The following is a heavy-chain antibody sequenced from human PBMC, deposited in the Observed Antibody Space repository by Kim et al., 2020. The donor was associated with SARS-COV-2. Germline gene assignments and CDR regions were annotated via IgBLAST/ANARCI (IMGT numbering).Heavy chain of an antibody. CDR2: ISDGGDYT. V-gene: IGHV3-23*01. CDR3: AKDAPWTGYTSRAFDV. CDR1: GFTFSTYG. Sequence: GGSLRLSCAASGFTFSTYGMNWVRQAPGKGLEWVSGISDGGDYTYYADFVKGRFTVSRDDSKNTLYLEINDLRAEDTAVYYCAKDAPWTGYTSRAFDVWGQGTVVTVSS. D-gene: IGHD3-3*01. J-gene: IGHJ3*01.